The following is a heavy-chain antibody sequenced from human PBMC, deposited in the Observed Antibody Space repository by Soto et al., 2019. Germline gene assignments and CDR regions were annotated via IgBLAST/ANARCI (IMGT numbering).Heavy chain of an antibody. CDR1: GYSFTIYV. V-gene: IGHV1-18*01. CDR2: ISTYNGDT. D-gene: IGHD3-10*01. J-gene: IGHJ6*02. CDR3: TREVSTASYYYGMDV. Sequence: QAQLVQSGAEVKKPRASVKVSCKASGYSFTIYVIAWVRQAPEQGLEWRGWISTYNGDTDYAQNLQGRVIMTTDTSTSPAYMELRSLRSDDTAVYYCTREVSTASYYYGMDVWGQGPTVSVSS.